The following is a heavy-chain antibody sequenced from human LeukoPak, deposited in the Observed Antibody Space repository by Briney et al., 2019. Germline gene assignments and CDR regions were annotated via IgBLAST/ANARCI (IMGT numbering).Heavy chain of an antibody. CDR1: GGSISSYY. J-gene: IGHJ5*02. D-gene: IGHD3-3*01. CDR2: IHYSGST. CDR3: ARDPGYDFWSGRRGNWFDP. V-gene: IGHV4-59*12. Sequence: PSETLSLTCTVSGGSISSYYWSWIRQPPGKGLEWIGSIHYSGSTTYNPSLKSRVTISVDTSKNQFSLKLSSVTAADTAVYYCARDPGYDFWSGRRGNWFDPWGQGTLVTVSS.